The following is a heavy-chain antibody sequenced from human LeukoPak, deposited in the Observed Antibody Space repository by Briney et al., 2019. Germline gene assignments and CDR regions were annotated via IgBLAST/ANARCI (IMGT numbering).Heavy chain of an antibody. J-gene: IGHJ6*02. D-gene: IGHD4-11*01. V-gene: IGHV1-69*01. CDR2: IIPIFGTA. CDR3: ARDEATVRKYYYGMDV. Sequence: ASVMVSCKASGGTFSSYAISWVRQAPGQGLEWMGGIIPIFGTANYAQKFQGRVTITADESTSTAYMELSSLRSEDTAVYYCARDEATVRKYYYGMDVWGQGTTVTVSS. CDR1: GGTFSSYA.